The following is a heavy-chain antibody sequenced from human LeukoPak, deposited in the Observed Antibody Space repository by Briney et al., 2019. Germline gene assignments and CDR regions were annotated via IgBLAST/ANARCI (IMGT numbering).Heavy chain of an antibody. Sequence: PGGSLRLSCAASGFTFSSYAVHWVRQAPGKGPEYVSAISSNGGSTYYANSVKGRFTISRDNSKNTLYLQMGSLRAEDMAVYYCARAYDSSGYYWDYWGQGTLVTVSS. CDR1: GFTFSSYA. V-gene: IGHV3-64*01. D-gene: IGHD3-22*01. CDR3: ARAYDSSGYYWDY. CDR2: ISSNGGST. J-gene: IGHJ4*02.